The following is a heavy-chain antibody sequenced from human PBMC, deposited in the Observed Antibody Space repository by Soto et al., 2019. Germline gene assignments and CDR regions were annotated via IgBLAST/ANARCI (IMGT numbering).Heavy chain of an antibody. CDR2: IYWDDDK. D-gene: IGHD5-12*01. CDR3: ALCSQGGYVHLDFFAF. Sequence: SDPTLVNPTQTLTLTCTFSGFSLTSRREGVGWIRQPPGKALEWLALIYWDDDKIYTPSLKTRLTITKDTSKNQVVLAMTSMDPVDTATYYCALCSQGGYVHLDFFAFRARGASVTV. CDR1: GFSLTSRREG. J-gene: IGHJ4*02. V-gene: IGHV2-5*02.